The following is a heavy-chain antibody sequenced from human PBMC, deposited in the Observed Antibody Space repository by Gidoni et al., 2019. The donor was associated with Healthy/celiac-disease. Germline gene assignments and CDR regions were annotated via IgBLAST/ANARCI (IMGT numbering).Heavy chain of an antibody. V-gene: IGHV1-69*06. D-gene: IGHD3-10*01. CDR2: IIPIFGTA. CDR1: GVTFSSYA. CDR3: ARDSNTMVRGEKYAFDI. Sequence: QVQLVQSGAEVKKPGSSVTVSCKASGVTFSSYAISWVRQAPGQGLEWMGGIIPIFGTANYAQKFQGRVTITADKSTSTAYMELSSLRSEDTAVYYCARDSNTMVRGEKYAFDIWGQGTMVTVSS. J-gene: IGHJ3*02.